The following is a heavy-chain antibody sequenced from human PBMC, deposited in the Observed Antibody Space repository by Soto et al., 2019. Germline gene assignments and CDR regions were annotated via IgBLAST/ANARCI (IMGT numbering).Heavy chain of an antibody. CDR1: GFTFSSYA. V-gene: IGHV3-23*01. CDR2: ISGSGGST. Sequence: EVQLLESGGGLVQPGGFLRVSCAASGFTFSSYAMSWVRQAPGKGLEWVSVISGSGGSTYYADSVKGRFTISRDNSKNTLYLQMNSLRAEDTAVYYCAKRAWGYFYFDYWGQGTLVTVSS. CDR3: AKRAWGYFYFDY. J-gene: IGHJ4*02. D-gene: IGHD1-26*01.